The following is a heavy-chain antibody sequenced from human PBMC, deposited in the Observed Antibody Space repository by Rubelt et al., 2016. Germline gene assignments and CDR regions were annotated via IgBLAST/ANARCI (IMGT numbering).Heavy chain of an antibody. CDR2: IYYSGST. CDR1: GGSISSYY. Sequence: QVQLQESGPGLVKPSETLSLTCTVSGGSISSYYWSWIRQPPGKGLEWIGYIYYSGSTNYNPSLKSRVTMSVDTSKNQCSLKLSSVTAADTAVYYCARAPRGGLAFDYWGQGTLVTVYS. J-gene: IGHJ4*02. V-gene: IGHV4-59*12. D-gene: IGHD6-19*01. CDR3: ARAPRGGLAFDY.